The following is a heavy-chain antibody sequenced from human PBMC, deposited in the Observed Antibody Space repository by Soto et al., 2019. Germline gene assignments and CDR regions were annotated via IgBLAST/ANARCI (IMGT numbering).Heavy chain of an antibody. Sequence: QVQLVQSGAEVKKPGASVKVSCKASGYTFTSYAMHWVRQAPGQRLEWMGWINAGNGNTKYSQKFQGRVTITRDTSASTAYMELSSLRSEDTAVYYCARGWVYYDSSGYSGAVWNYFDYWGQGTLVTVSS. CDR1: GYTFTSYA. J-gene: IGHJ4*02. CDR3: ARGWVYYDSSGYSGAVWNYFDY. D-gene: IGHD3-22*01. V-gene: IGHV1-3*01. CDR2: INAGNGNT.